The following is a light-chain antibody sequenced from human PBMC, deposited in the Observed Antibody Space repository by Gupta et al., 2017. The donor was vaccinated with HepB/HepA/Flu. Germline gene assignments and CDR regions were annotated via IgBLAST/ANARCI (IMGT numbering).Light chain of an antibody. Sequence: QSALTQPASVSGSPGQSITISCTGTSSDVGTYNLVSWYQQHPGKAPKLMSYEVTKRPSGVSSRFSGSKSGNTASLTISGLQAEDDAYYYCCSYGGSGPGAFGGGTKVTVL. CDR3: CSYGGSGPGA. J-gene: IGLJ3*02. V-gene: IGLV2-23*02. CDR1: SSDVGTYNL. CDR2: EVT.